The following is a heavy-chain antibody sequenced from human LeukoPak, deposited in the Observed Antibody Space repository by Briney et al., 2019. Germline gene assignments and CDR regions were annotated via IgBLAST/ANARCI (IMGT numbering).Heavy chain of an antibody. CDR3: ARDQEPYSNYAFDP. CDR2: INHSGST. CDR1: GGSFSGYY. J-gene: IGHJ5*02. V-gene: IGHV4-34*01. Sequence: SETLSLTCAVYGGSFSGYYWSWIRQPPGKGLEWIGEINHSGSTNYNPSLKSRVTISVDTSKNQFSLKLSSVTAADTAVYYCARDQEPYSNYAFDPWGQGTLVTVSS. D-gene: IGHD4-11*01.